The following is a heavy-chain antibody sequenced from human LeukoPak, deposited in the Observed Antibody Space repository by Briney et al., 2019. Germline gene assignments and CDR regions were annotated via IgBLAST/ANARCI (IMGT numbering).Heavy chain of an antibody. CDR2: IRQDGSEK. D-gene: IGHD3-3*01. V-gene: IGHV3-7*01. CDR3: ARDLAYYDFWSGYYHPFFDY. Sequence: GGSLRLSCAASGFTFSSYWMSWVATAPGRGLRWVAKIRQDGSEKYYVDSVKGRFTISRDNAKNSLYLQMNSLRAEDTAVYYCARDLAYYDFWSGYYHPFFDYWGQGTLVTVSS. CDR1: GFTFSSYW. J-gene: IGHJ4*02.